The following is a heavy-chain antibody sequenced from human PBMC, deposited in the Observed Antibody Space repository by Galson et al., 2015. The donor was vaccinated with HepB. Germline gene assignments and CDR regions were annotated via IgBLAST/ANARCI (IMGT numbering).Heavy chain of an antibody. CDR2: ISSSGSTI. CDR1: GFTFSDYY. V-gene: IGHV3-11*01. CDR3: ARVYSSSWYFDY. Sequence: SLRLSCAASGFTFSDYYMSWIRQAPGKRLEWVSYISSSGSTIYYADSVKGRFTISRDNAKNSLYLQMNSLRAEDTAVYYCARVYSSSWYFDYWGQGTLVTVSS. J-gene: IGHJ4*02. D-gene: IGHD6-13*01.